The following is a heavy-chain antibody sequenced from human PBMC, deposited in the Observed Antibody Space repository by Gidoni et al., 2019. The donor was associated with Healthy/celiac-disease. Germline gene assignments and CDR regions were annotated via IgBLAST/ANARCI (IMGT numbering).Heavy chain of an antibody. D-gene: IGHD6-19*01. CDR1: GGPISSHY. Sequence: QVQLQASGPGLVKPSETRSLPCHASGGPISSHYCSWIRQRPGKGLEWIGYIYYSGGTNDNPSLKSRVTISVDTTKNQYSLKLSSVTAADTGVYYCARHQAGRSVAGKFYYYYFMDVWGKGTTVTVSS. J-gene: IGHJ6*03. CDR3: ARHQAGRSVAGKFYYYYFMDV. CDR2: IYYSGGT. V-gene: IGHV4-59*08.